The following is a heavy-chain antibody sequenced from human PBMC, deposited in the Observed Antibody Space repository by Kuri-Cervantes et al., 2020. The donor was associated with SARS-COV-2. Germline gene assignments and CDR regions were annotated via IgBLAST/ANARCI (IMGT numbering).Heavy chain of an antibody. CDR3: AREGRGYAYFDY. CDR1: GFTFDDYG. J-gene: IGHJ4*02. CDR2: IKQDGSEK. D-gene: IGHD5-12*01. V-gene: IGHV3-7*01. Sequence: GGSLRLSCAASGFTFDDYGMSWVRQAPGKGLEWVANIKQDGSEKYYVDSVKGRFTISRDNAKNSLYLQMNSLRAEDTAVYYCAREGRGYAYFDYWGQGTLVTVSS.